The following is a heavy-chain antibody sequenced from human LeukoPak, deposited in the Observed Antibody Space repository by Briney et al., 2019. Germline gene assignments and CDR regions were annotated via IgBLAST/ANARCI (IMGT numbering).Heavy chain of an antibody. V-gene: IGHV4-59*08. CDR3: ARKVVRGVICWFDA. Sequence: SETLSLTCTVSGASISSYYWSWIRQPPGKGLEWIGYISYSGSTNYNPSLKSRVTISLDTSKNQFSLNLSSVIAADTAVYYCARKVVRGVICWFDAWGQGTLVTVSS. D-gene: IGHD3-10*01. CDR1: GASISSYY. CDR2: ISYSGST. J-gene: IGHJ5*02.